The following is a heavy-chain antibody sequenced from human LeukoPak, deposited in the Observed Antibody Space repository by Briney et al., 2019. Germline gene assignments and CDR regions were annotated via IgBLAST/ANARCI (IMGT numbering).Heavy chain of an antibody. V-gene: IGHV1-2*02. CDR2: INPNSGGT. J-gene: IGHJ5*02. Sequence: ASVKVSCKASGYTFTGYYMHWVRQAPGQGLEWMGWINPNSGGTNYAQKFQGRVTMTRDTSISTAYMELSRLRSDDTAVYYCARLYSGSYYSDPWGQGTLVIVSS. CDR1: GYTFTGYY. D-gene: IGHD1-26*01. CDR3: ARLYSGSYYSDP.